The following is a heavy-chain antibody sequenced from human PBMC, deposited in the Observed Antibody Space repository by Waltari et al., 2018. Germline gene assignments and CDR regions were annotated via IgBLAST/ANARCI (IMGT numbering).Heavy chain of an antibody. J-gene: IGHJ4*02. D-gene: IGHD3-3*01. CDR1: GFTSSSTA. CDR2: ISYDGSNK. Sequence: QVQLVESGGGVVQPGRSLRLSCAASGFTSSSTALHWVRQDPTTRREGVAVISYDGSNKYYADCVEGRFTISRDNSKNTLYLQMNSLRAEDTAVYYCARGGAYYDFWSGYWNLEIDYWGQGTLVTISS. V-gene: IGHV3-30-3*01. CDR3: ARGGAYYDFWSGYWNLEIDY.